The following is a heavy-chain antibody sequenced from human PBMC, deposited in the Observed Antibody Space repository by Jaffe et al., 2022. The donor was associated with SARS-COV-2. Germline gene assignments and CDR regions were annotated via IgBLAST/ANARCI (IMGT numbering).Heavy chain of an antibody. Sequence: QVQLQQWGAGLLKPSETLSLTCAVYGGSFSGYYWSWIRQPPGKGLEWIGEINHSGSTNYNPSLKSRVTISVDTSKNQFSLKLSSVTAADTAVYYCARERKYYYDSSGYYWERPTDYWGQGTLVTVSS. J-gene: IGHJ4*02. D-gene: IGHD3-22*01. CDR2: INHSGST. V-gene: IGHV4-34*01. CDR1: GGSFSGYY. CDR3: ARERKYYYDSSGYYWERPTDY.